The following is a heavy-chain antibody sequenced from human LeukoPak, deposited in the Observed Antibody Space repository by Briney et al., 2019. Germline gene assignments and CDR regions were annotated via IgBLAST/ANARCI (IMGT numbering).Heavy chain of an antibody. J-gene: IGHJ4*02. D-gene: IGHD1-26*01. CDR3: AKGTTVVGVHGGFDY. V-gene: IGHV3-66*01. CDR2: IYSGGST. Sequence: GGSLRLSCVASGFTVSSNYMSWVRQAPGKGLEWVSVIYSGGSTYYADSVKGRFTFSRDNSKNTLYLQMNSLRAEDTAVYYCAKGTTVVGVHGGFDYWGQGTLVTVSS. CDR1: GFTVSSNY.